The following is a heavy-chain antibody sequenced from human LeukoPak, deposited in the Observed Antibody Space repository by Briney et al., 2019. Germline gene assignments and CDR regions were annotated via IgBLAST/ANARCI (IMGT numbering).Heavy chain of an antibody. J-gene: IGHJ4*02. CDR2: ICYSVST. Sequence: SETLSLACTVSGGSISSSSYYWGWIRQPPGKGLEWTGSICYSVSTYYNPSLKSRVTISVDTSKNQFSLQLSSVTAADTAVYYCARHRCSGWDYWGPGTLVTVSS. V-gene: IGHV4-39*01. D-gene: IGHD6-19*01. CDR3: ARHRCSGWDY. CDR1: GGSISSSSYY.